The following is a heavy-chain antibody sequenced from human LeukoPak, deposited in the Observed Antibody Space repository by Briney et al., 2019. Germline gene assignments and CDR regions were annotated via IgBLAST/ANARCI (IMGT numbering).Heavy chain of an antibody. CDR3: ARDQGSMIVVRTTYWFFDL. Sequence: GGSLRLSCAASGFTFSDYWMSWVRQAPGKGLGWLANINQDGSEIYYVDSVKGRFTISRDNGKNSLYLQINSLRADDTAVYYCARDQGSMIVVRTTYWFFDLWGRGTLVTVSS. D-gene: IGHD3-22*01. CDR2: INQDGSEI. CDR1: GFTFSDYW. V-gene: IGHV3-7*01. J-gene: IGHJ2*01.